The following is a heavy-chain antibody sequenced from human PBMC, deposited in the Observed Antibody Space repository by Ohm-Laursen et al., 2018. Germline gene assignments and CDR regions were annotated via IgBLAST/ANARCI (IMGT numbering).Heavy chain of an antibody. CDR2: ISYDGSNK. J-gene: IGHJ4*02. CDR3: AKAGGYDYGY. V-gene: IGHV3-30*18. Sequence: SLRLSCTASGFTFSSYGMHWVRQAPGKGLEWVAVISYDGSNKYYADSVKGRFTISRDNSKNTLYLQMNSLRAEDTAVYYCAKAGGYDYGYWGQGTLVTVSS. CDR1: GFTFSSYG. D-gene: IGHD5-12*01.